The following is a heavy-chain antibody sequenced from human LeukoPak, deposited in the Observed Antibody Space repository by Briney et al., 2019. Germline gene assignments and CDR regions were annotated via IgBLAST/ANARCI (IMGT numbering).Heavy chain of an antibody. J-gene: IGHJ4*02. Sequence: GESLKISCKGSGYSFTSYWIGWVRQMPGKVLECMGIIYPGDSDTSDSPSFQGQVTISADKSISTAYLQWSSLKASDTAMYYCARTSPRAYSSSWYGYWGQGTLVTVSS. V-gene: IGHV5-51*01. CDR3: ARTSPRAYSSSWYGY. D-gene: IGHD6-13*01. CDR2: IYPGDSDT. CDR1: GYSFTSYW.